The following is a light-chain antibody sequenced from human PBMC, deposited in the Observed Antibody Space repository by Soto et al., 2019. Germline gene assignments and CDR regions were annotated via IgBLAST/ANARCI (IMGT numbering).Light chain of an antibody. CDR3: QQYHSYPYT. V-gene: IGKV1-5*03. Sequence: DIHMTQSPSTLSVSVRDRVTITCRASQSVSPWLAWYQQKPGKAHRLLIYQASTLESGVPSRFSGSGADTEFTLTISSLQPDDLATYYCQQYHSYPYTFGQGTKLEI. CDR1: QSVSPW. J-gene: IGKJ2*01. CDR2: QAS.